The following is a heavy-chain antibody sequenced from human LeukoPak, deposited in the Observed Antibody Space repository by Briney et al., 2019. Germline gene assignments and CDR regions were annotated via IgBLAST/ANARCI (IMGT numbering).Heavy chain of an antibody. Sequence: SETLSLTCAVYGGFFSDFYWSWVRQPPGRGLEWIGEIHHSGSINYSPSLKSRVTISVDTPKNQFSLKLSSVTAAGTAVYYRARGGTTGPHMYGLDVWGQGTTVTVSS. CDR1: GGFFSDFY. CDR3: ARGGTTGPHMYGLDV. CDR2: IHHSGSI. V-gene: IGHV4-34*01. J-gene: IGHJ6*02. D-gene: IGHD1-1*01.